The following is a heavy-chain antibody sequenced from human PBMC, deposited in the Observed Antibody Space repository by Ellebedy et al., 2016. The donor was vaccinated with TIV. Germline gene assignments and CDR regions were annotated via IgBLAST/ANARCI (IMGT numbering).Heavy chain of an antibody. CDR1: GASVSSGSYY. D-gene: IGHD4-23*01. CDR2: FYHSGST. J-gene: IGHJ4*02. CDR3: AITTVVESSFDY. Sequence: MPSETLSLTCTVSGASVSSGSYYWSWFRQPPGKGLEWIAYFYHSGSTNYNPSLKSRVTISVDTSKNQFSLNLSSVTAADTAGYYCAITTVVESSFDYWGQGTLVAVSS. V-gene: IGHV4-61*01.